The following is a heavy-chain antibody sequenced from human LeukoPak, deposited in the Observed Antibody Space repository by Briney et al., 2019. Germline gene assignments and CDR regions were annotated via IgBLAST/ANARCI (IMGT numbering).Heavy chain of an antibody. Sequence: GGSLRLSCTASGFTFGDYAMSWVRQAPGKGLEWVGFIRSKAYGGTTEYAASVKGRFTISRDDSKSIAYLQTNSLKTEDTAVYYCTRAGYSYGFFFDYWGQGTLVTVSS. CDR2: IRSKAYGGTT. J-gene: IGHJ4*02. CDR1: GFTFGDYA. V-gene: IGHV3-49*04. D-gene: IGHD5-18*01. CDR3: TRAGYSYGFFFDY.